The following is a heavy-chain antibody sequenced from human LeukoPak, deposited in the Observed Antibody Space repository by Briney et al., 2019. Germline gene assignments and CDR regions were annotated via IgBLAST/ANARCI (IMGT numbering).Heavy chain of an antibody. CDR3: ARGASGYFDY. J-gene: IGHJ4*02. Sequence: SETLSLTCAVYGGSFSGYYWSWIRQPPGKGLEWIGEINHSGSTNYNPSLKSRVTMSVDTSKNQFSLKLSSVTAADTAVYYCARGASGYFDYWGQGTLVTVSS. D-gene: IGHD2-15*01. CDR1: GGSFSGYY. CDR2: INHSGST. V-gene: IGHV4-34*01.